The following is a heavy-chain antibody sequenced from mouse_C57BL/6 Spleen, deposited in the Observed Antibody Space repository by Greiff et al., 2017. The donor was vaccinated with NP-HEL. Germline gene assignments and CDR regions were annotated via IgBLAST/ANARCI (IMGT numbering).Heavy chain of an antibody. D-gene: IGHD2-2*01. Sequence: VQLQQSGPELVKPGASVKIPCKASGYTFTDYNMDWVKQSHGKSLEWIGDINPNNGGTIYNQKFKGKATLTVDKSSSTAYMELRSLTSEDTAVYYCAREGAVTSLYYYAMDYWGQGTSVTVSS. CDR2: INPNNGGT. J-gene: IGHJ4*01. CDR3: AREGAVTSLYYYAMDY. V-gene: IGHV1-18*01. CDR1: GYTFTDYN.